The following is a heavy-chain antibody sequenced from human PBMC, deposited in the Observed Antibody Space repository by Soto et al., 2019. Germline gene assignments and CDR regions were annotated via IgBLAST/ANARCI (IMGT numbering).Heavy chain of an antibody. CDR3: ATEYSAYASADS. V-gene: IGHV3-30*04. D-gene: IGHD5-12*01. J-gene: IGHJ4*02. Sequence: GGSLRLSCAVSGFTFNSYPMHWVRQAPGKGLEWVAIISSDGRNEYYADSVKGRFTISRDNSKNTLYLQMNSLRPEDTAVYYCATEYSAYASADSWGQGAMVTVYS. CDR2: ISSDGRNE. CDR1: GFTFNSYP.